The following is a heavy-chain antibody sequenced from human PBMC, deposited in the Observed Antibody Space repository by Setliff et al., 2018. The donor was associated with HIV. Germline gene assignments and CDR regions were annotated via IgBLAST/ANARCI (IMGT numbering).Heavy chain of an antibody. V-gene: IGHV3-74*01. D-gene: IGHD4-17*01. CDR1: GFTFSRYW. CDR3: ARSPRLRGGHNWFDP. J-gene: IGHJ5*02. Sequence: PGGSLRLSCAASGFTFSRYWMHWVRQAPGQGLVWVSGINNDTTTTTYADSVKGRFSISRDNAKNTLYLQMNGLRGEDTAVYYCARSPRLRGGHNWFDPWGQGTLVTVSS. CDR2: INNDTTTT.